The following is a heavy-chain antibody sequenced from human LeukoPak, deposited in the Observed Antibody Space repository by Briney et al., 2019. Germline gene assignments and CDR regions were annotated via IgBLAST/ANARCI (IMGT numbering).Heavy chain of an antibody. D-gene: IGHD2-2*01. CDR1: GFNFSNAW. J-gene: IGHJ6*03. CDR2: IKSITAGGTT. V-gene: IGHV3-15*07. CDR3: TTRPGYQLLGSSYYYMDV. Sequence: GGSLRLSCAVSGFNFSNAWMNWVRQAPGKGLEWVGHIKSITAGGTTDYSAPVKGRFIVSRDDSKNTLYLQMNSLKTDDTAVYYCTTRPGYQLLGSSYYYMDVWGAGTTVTVSS.